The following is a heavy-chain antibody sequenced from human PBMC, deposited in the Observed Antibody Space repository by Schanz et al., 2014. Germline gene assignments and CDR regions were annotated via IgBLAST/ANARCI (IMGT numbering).Heavy chain of an antibody. J-gene: IGHJ4*02. CDR2: ISPDASER. CDR3: ARDYDHCGADPY. CDR1: GFTFSRSW. V-gene: IGHV3-7*01. D-gene: IGHD2-21*01. Sequence: DVQLVESGGDLVQPGGSLRLSCATSGFTFSRSWMSLVPQAPGRGLEWVANISPDASERYYINSVKGRFTISRDNAKNSFYLQMNSLRAEDTAVYYCARDYDHCGADPYGAQGTLVTVSS.